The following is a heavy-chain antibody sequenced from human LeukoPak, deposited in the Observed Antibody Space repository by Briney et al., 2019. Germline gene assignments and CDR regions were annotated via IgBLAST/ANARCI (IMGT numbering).Heavy chain of an antibody. J-gene: IGHJ5*02. V-gene: IGHV1-18*01. D-gene: IGHD3-22*01. Sequence: ASVKVSCKASGYTFTSYGTSWVRQAPGQGLEWMGWISAYNGNTNYAQKLQGRVTMTTDTSTSTAYMELRSLRSDDTAVYYCARELRYYYDSSGYYFSCWFDPWGQGTLVTVSS. CDR3: ARELRYYYDSSGYYFSCWFDP. CDR2: ISAYNGNT. CDR1: GYTFTSYG.